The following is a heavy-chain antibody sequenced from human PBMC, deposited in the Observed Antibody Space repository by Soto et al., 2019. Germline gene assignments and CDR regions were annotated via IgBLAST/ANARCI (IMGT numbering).Heavy chain of an antibody. V-gene: IGHV1-69*01. CDR2: IIPIFGTA. Sequence: QVQLVQSGAAVKKPGSSVKVSCKASGGTFSSYAISWVRQAPGQGLEWMGGIIPIFGTANYAQKFQGRVTITADESTSTAYMELSSLRSEDTAVYYCARVYCGGDCYSSSWYFDLWGRGTLVTVSS. D-gene: IGHD2-21*02. CDR1: GGTFSSYA. CDR3: ARVYCGGDCYSSSWYFDL. J-gene: IGHJ2*01.